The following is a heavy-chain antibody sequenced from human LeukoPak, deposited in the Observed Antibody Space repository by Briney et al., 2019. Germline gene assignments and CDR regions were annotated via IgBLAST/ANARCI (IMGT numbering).Heavy chain of an antibody. D-gene: IGHD4-11*01. Sequence: GGALRVSCAQSGFSLSSSWMSCGCEALGEGRERVVNTKQDGGEKYSVESVKGRFTISRDNAKNSLYLQMNSLRAEDTAVYYCARGGQYSNYGWFDPWGQGTLVTVSS. J-gene: IGHJ5*02. CDR2: TKQDGGEK. CDR1: GFSLSSSW. V-gene: IGHV3-7*01. CDR3: ARGGQYSNYGWFDP.